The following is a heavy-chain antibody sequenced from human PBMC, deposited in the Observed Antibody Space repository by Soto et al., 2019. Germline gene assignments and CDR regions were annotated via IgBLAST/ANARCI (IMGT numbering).Heavy chain of an antibody. CDR2: ISFDGSNE. V-gene: IGHV3-30-3*01. J-gene: IGHJ6*02. CDR1: GFNFSDYV. CDR3: AREGYYDSRGYPYGIDV. Sequence: GGSLRLSCAASGFNFSDYVVHWVRQAPGRGLEWMAFISFDGSNEYYADFVKGRFTISRDNSKNMVYLQVNSLRADDTAVYFCAREGYYDSRGYPYGIDVWGQGTTVTVSS. D-gene: IGHD3-22*01.